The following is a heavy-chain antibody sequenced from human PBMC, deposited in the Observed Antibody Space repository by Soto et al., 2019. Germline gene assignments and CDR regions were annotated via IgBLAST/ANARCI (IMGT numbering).Heavy chain of an antibody. Sequence: QVQLVESGGGVVQPGRSLRLSCAASGFTFSSYGMHWVRQAPGKGLEWVAVISYDGSNKYYADSVKGRFTISRDNSKNTLYLQMNSLRAEDTAVYYCAKDRQWLAPRTEITFDYWGQGTLVTVSS. CDR2: ISYDGSNK. CDR1: GFTFSSYG. CDR3: AKDRQWLAPRTEITFDY. V-gene: IGHV3-30*18. J-gene: IGHJ4*02. D-gene: IGHD6-19*01.